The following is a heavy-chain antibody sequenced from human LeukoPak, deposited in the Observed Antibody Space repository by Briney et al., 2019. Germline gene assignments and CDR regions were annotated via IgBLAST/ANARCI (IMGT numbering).Heavy chain of an antibody. D-gene: IGHD6-13*01. V-gene: IGHV4-30-4*07. Sequence: PSETLSLTCAVSGGSISSGGYSWSWIRQPPGKGLEWIGYIYYSGSTYYNPSLKSRVTISVDTSKNQFSLKLSSVTAADTAVYYCARGSSSSWYFPLDYWGQGTLVTVSS. CDR3: ARGSSSSWYFPLDY. CDR2: IYYSGST. CDR1: GGSISSGGYS. J-gene: IGHJ4*02.